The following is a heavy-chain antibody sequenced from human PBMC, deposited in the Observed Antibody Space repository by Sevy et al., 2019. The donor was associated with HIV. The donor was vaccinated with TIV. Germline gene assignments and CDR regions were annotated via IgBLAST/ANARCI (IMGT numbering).Heavy chain of an antibody. V-gene: IGHV4-39*01. CDR2: ISYSGNT. CDR3: ARSNPYYDFWSGYMTSGYFDF. CDR1: GDSISSSSYY. J-gene: IGHJ4*02. Sequence: SETLSLTCIVSGDSISSSSYYWGWIRQPPGKGLEWIASISYSGNTYYNPSLKTRTTMSIDTSKNQSFLTLNSVTAPDAAVYYCARSNPYYDFWSGYMTSGYFDFWGPGTLVTVSS. D-gene: IGHD3-3*01.